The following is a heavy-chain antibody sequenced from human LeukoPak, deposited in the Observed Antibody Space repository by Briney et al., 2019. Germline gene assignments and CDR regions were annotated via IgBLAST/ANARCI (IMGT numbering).Heavy chain of an antibody. CDR1: GFTFSSYE. CDR3: ARDGENCSGGSCYLDY. Sequence: GGSLRLSCAASGFTFSSYEMNWVRQAPGKGLEWVSYISSSGSTIYYADSVKGRFTISRDNAKNSLYLQMNSLRAEDTAVYYCARDGENCSGGSCYLDYWGQGTLVTVSS. D-gene: IGHD2-15*01. J-gene: IGHJ4*02. V-gene: IGHV3-48*03. CDR2: ISSSGSTI.